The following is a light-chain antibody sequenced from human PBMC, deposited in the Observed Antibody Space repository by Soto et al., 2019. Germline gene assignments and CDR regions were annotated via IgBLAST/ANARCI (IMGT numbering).Light chain of an antibody. CDR1: SSDVGAYKY. CDR3: TSYVGNDIWV. Sequence: QSALTQPPSASGSPGQSVTISCTGTSSDVGAYKYVSWYQQYPGKAPKLMIYEVTKRPSGVPDRFSGSKSGNTASLTVSGRQAEAEADYYRTSYVGNDIWVFGGGTKLTVL. CDR2: EVT. J-gene: IGLJ3*02. V-gene: IGLV2-8*01.